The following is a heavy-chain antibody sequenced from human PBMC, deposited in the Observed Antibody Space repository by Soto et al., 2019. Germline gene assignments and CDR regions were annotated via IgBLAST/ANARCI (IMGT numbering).Heavy chain of an antibody. CDR2: IYHSGST. J-gene: IGHJ3*02. CDR3: ARDFMTDDAFDI. D-gene: IGHD2-21*02. Sequence: SETLSLTCTVSGGSISSGGYYWSWIRQHPGKGLEWIGEIYHSGSTNYNPSLKSRVTISVDKSKNQFSLKLSSMTAADTAVYYFARDFMTDDAFDIWGQGTMVTVSS. CDR1: GGSISSGGYY. V-gene: IGHV4-31*03.